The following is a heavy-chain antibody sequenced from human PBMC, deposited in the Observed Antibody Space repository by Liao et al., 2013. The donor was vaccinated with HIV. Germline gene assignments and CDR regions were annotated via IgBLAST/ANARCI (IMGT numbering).Heavy chain of an antibody. CDR1: GGSISSGSYY. CDR2: IHTSGST. D-gene: IGHD3-16*01. J-gene: IGHJ6*03. V-gene: IGHV4-61*02. CDR3: ARGDYYYKYMDV. Sequence: QVQLQESGPGLVKPSQTLSLTCSVSGGSISSGSYYWTWIRQPAGKGLEWIGRIHTSGSTNYNPSLKSRVTISVDTSKNQLSLKLRSVTAADTAVYYCARGDYYYKYMDVWGRGTTVTVSS.